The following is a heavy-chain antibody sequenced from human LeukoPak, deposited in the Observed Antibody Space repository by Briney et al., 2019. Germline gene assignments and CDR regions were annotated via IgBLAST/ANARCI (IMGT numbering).Heavy chain of an antibody. V-gene: IGHV4-30-2*01. CDR2: IYHSGST. Sequence: SQTLSLTCTVSGGSISSGGYYWSWIRQPPGKGLEWIGYIYHSGSTYYIPSLKSRVTISVDRSKNQFSLKLSSVTAADTAVYYCARSKDYSNYDYFDYWGQGTLVTVSS. J-gene: IGHJ4*02. D-gene: IGHD4-11*01. CDR1: GGSISSGGYY. CDR3: ARSKDYSNYDYFDY.